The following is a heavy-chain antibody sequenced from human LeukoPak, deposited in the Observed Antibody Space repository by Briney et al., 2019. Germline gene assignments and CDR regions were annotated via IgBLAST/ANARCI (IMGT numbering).Heavy chain of an antibody. CDR1: GFTFSSYW. J-gene: IGHJ6*02. CDR3: ARADAAMVDGMDV. D-gene: IGHD5-18*01. V-gene: IGHV3-74*01. Sequence: PGGSLRLSCAASGFTFSSYWMHWVRQAPGKGLVWVSRINSDGSSTSYADSVKGRFTISRDNAKNTLYLQMNSLRAEDTAVYYCARADAAMVDGMDVWGQGTTVTASS. CDR2: INSDGSST.